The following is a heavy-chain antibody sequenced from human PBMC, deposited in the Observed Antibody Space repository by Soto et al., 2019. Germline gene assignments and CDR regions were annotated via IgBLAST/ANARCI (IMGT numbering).Heavy chain of an antibody. CDR3: ARGRYCLTGRCFPNWFHS. Sequence: SETPSLTCSLSGEPLPTPGYFWPWVRQPPLQALGYIGYIYKSATTYYNPSFESRVAISVDTSKSQFSLNVTSVTAADTAVYFCARGRYCLTGRCFPNWFHSWGQGDLVPGSP. CDR2: IYKSATT. V-gene: IGHV4-30-4*01. CDR1: GEPLPTPGYF. J-gene: IGHJ5*01. D-gene: IGHD7-27*01.